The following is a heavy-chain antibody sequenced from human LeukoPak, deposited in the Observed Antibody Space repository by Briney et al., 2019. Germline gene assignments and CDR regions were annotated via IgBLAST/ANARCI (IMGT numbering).Heavy chain of an antibody. CDR1: GFTFSSYG. CDR3: ARDIELST. CDR2: IWYDGSNK. J-gene: IGHJ3*01. D-gene: IGHD1-26*01. Sequence: GRSLRLSCAASGFTFSSYGMHWVRQAPGKGLEWVAVIWYDGSNKYYADSVKGRFTISRDNSKNTVSLQINSLRVEDTAIYYCARDIELSTWGLGTLVTVSS. V-gene: IGHV3-33*01.